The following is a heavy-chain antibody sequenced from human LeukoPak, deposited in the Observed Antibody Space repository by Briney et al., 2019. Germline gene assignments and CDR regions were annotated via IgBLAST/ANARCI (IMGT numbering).Heavy chain of an antibody. D-gene: IGHD6-13*01. J-gene: IGHJ4*02. CDR3: ARIAAAGSGGDY. Sequence: SETLSLTCTVSGGSISSYYWSWIRQPPGKGLEWIGYIYYSGSTNYNPSLKSRVTISVDTSKNQFSLKLSSVTAADTAVYYCARIAAAGSGGDYWGQGTLVTVSS. CDR2: IYYSGST. CDR1: GGSISSYY. V-gene: IGHV4-59*12.